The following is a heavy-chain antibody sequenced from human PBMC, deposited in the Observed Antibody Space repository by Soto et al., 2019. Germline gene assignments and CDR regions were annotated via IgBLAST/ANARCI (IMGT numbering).Heavy chain of an antibody. CDR1: GDSVSSNSAA. Sequence: PSQTLSLTCAISGDSVSSNSAAWNWIRQSPSRGLEWLGRTYYRSKWYNDYAVSVESRITINPDTSKNQFSLQLNSVTPEDTAVYYCARAQLITIFGVVIEYYYGMDVWGQGTTVTVSS. V-gene: IGHV6-1*01. CDR3: ARAQLITIFGVVIEYYYGMDV. D-gene: IGHD3-3*01. CDR2: TYYRSKWYN. J-gene: IGHJ6*02.